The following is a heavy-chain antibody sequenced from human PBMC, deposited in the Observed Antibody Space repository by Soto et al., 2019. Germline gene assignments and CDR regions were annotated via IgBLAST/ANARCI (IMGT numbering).Heavy chain of an antibody. V-gene: IGHV1-2*04. D-gene: IGHD2-8*01. CDR2: INPNSGGT. Sequence: SVKVSCKASGYTFTGYYMHWVRQAPGQGLEWMGWINPNSGGTNYAQKFQGWVTMTRDTSISTAYMELSRLRSDDTAVYYCARDWRYCTNGVCYTSFDYWGQGTLVTVSS. CDR1: GYTFTGYY. J-gene: IGHJ4*02. CDR3: ARDWRYCTNGVCYTSFDY.